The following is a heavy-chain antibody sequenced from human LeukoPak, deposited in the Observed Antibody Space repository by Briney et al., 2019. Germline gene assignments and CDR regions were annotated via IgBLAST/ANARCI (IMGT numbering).Heavy chain of an antibody. V-gene: IGHV3-48*01. D-gene: IGHD3-3*01. Sequence: GGSLRLSCAASGFAFTIHSFNWVRQAPGKGLEWVSHITHTTTTKYYADSVKGRFTISRDNAKNSLYLQMNSLRAEDTAVYYCARGARYYDFWSGYYGHWGQGTLVTVSS. J-gene: IGHJ4*02. CDR1: GFAFTIHS. CDR3: ARGARYYDFWSGYYGH. CDR2: ITHTTTTK.